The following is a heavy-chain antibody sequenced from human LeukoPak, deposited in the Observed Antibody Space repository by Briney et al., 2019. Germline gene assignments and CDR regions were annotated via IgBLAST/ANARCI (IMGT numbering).Heavy chain of an antibody. D-gene: IGHD3-3*01. V-gene: IGHV4-34*01. J-gene: IGHJ6*01. CDR2: INNSGST. CDR1: GGSFSGYC. Sequence: SETLSLTCAVNGGSFSGYCWSWNRQPPGQGREWNGEINNSGSTYYNASLKSGITISVDTSKRQFSLRMNSVTAADTAVYFCAGYYGSIYGTDVWGQGTSVTVSS. CDR3: AGYYGSIYGTDV.